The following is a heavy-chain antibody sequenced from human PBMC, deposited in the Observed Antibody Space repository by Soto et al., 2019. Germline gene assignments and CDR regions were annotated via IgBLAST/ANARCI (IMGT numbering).Heavy chain of an antibody. V-gene: IGHV3-21*01. CDR3: ARAVKTYYYDSSGYGGPFYP. CDR2: ISSSSSYI. D-gene: IGHD3-22*01. CDR1: GFTFSSYS. J-gene: IGHJ5*02. Sequence: GGSLRLSCAASGFTFSSYSMNWVRQAPGKGLEWVSSISSSSSYIYYADSVKGRFTISRDNAKNSLYLQMNSLRAEDTAVYYYARAVKTYYYDSSGYGGPFYPWGQGTLVTVSS.